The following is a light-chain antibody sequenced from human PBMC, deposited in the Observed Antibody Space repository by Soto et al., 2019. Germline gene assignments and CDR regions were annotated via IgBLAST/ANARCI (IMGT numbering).Light chain of an antibody. CDR1: QSVRNY. J-gene: IGKJ1*01. CDR2: AAS. Sequence: DTQMTQSPSSLSASVGDTVTITCRASQSVRNYLSWYQHKPGKAPKLLIYAASRLHTGVPSRFSGRGSGTGFTLTISSLQPEDFATYYCQQNYDIPGTFGQGTKVDIK. CDR3: QQNYDIPGT. V-gene: IGKV1-39*01.